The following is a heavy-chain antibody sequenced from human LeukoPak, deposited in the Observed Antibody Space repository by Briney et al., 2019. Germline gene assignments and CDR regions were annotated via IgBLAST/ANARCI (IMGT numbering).Heavy chain of an antibody. D-gene: IGHD1-14*01. CDR3: AKGKEDVYSGMDV. CDR1: GFTFSSYA. J-gene: IGHJ6*02. Sequence: PGGSLRLSCAASGFTFSSYAMNWVRQAPGKGLEWVSFMSGSGRSTNSADSVKGRFTISRDNSKNTLYLQMNTLRAEDTAVYYCAKGKEDVYSGMDVWGQGTTVTVSS. V-gene: IGHV3-23*01. CDR2: MSGSGRST.